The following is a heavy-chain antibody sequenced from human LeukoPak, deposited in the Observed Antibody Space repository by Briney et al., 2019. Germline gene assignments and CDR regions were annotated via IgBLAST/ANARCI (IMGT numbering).Heavy chain of an antibody. V-gene: IGHV3-15*01. CDR1: KFTFTNAW. D-gene: IGHD6-19*01. CDR2: IKSKTDGETT. CDR3: TTASAVPLSDY. Sequence: GGSLRLSCAASKFTFTNAWMSWVRQAPGKGLEWVGRIKSKTDGETTDYAAPVKGRFTISRDDSKSTLYLQMNSLKTEDTAVYYCTTASAVPLSDYWGQGTLVIVSS. J-gene: IGHJ4*02.